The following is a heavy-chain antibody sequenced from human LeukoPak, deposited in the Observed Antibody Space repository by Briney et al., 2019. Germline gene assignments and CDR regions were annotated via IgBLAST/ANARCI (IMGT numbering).Heavy chain of an antibody. D-gene: IGHD6-19*01. Sequence: ASVKVSCKASGYTFTSYGISWVRQAPGQGLEWMGWINPNSGGTNYAQKFQGRVTMTRDTSISTASLELSRLRSDDTAMYYCASYRHSGWSRRAFDIWGQGTMVTVSS. CDR1: GYTFTSYG. J-gene: IGHJ3*02. CDR2: INPNSGGT. V-gene: IGHV1-2*02. CDR3: ASYRHSGWSRRAFDI.